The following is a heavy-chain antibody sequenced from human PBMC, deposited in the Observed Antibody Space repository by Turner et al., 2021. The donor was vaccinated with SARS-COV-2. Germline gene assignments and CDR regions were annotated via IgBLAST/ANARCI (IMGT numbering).Heavy chain of an antibody. CDR1: GFTCSTSA. V-gene: IGHV3-23*01. CDR2: ISGSGGST. CDR3: ATGRRENYFNY. Sequence: EVQLLETGGGLLQPGGSLRLSCAASGFTCSTSAMTWVRQGPGKGLEWFSGISGSGGSTYYADPVKGRFTISRDNSKNTLFLQMNSLRAGDTAVYYCATGRRENYFNYWGQGTLVTVSS. D-gene: IGHD1-26*01. J-gene: IGHJ4*02.